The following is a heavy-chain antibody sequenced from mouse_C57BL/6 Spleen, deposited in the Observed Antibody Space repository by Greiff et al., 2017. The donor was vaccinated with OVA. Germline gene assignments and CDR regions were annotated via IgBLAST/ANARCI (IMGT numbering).Heavy chain of an antibody. CDR1: GYTFTSYW. CDR3: ARGGYSPWYFDV. D-gene: IGHD2-12*01. J-gene: IGHJ1*03. Sequence: QVQLKQPGTELVKPGASVKLSCKASGYTFTSYWMHWVKQRPGQGLEWIGNINPSNGGTNYNEKFKSKATLTVDKSSSTAYMQLSSLTSEDSAVEYCARGGYSPWYFDVWGTGTTVTVSS. CDR2: INPSNGGT. V-gene: IGHV1-53*01.